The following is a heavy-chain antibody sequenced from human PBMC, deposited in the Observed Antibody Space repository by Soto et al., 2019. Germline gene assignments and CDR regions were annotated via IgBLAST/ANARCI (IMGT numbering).Heavy chain of an antibody. J-gene: IGHJ4*02. CDR3: ARKYSGYDLAYFDY. V-gene: IGHV3-21*01. CDR2: ISSSSSYI. CDR1: GFTFSSYS. Sequence: EVQLVESGGGLVKPGGSLRLSCAASGFTFSSYSMNWVRQAPGKGLEWVSSISSSSSYIYYADSVKGLFTISRDNAKNSLYLQMNSLRAEDTAVYYCARKYSGYDLAYFDYWGQGTLVTVSS. D-gene: IGHD5-12*01.